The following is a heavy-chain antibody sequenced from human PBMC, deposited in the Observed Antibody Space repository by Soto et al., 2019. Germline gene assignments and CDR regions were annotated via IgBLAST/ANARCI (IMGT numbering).Heavy chain of an antibody. J-gene: IGHJ3*02. CDR2: FDPEDGET. V-gene: IGHV1-24*01. CDR3: ATDQRPDCSGGSCYRDAFDI. D-gene: IGHD2-15*01. Sequence: ASVKVSCKVSGYTLTELSMHWVRQAPGKGLEWMGGFDPEDGETIYAQKFQGRVTMTEDTSTDTAYMELSSLRSEDTAVYYCATDQRPDCSGGSCYRDAFDIWGQGTMVTVSS. CDR1: GYTLTELS.